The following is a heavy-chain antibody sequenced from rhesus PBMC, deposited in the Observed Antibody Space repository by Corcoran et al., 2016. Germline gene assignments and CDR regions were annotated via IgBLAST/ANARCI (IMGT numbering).Heavy chain of an antibody. CDR2: KLGSRTGP. J-gene: IGHJ4*01. Sequence: QVQLQESGPGVVKPSETLSLTCAVSGGSISDSYRWSWIRQPPGKGLEWIGYKLGSRTGPNYPPSLKSRSTIAKDPPKNRFSLKVRSVTAADTAVYYCARVYWGYYFDYWGRGVLVTVSS. V-gene: IGHV4S10*01. D-gene: IGHD3-34*01. CDR1: GGSISDSYR. CDR3: ARVYWGYYFDY.